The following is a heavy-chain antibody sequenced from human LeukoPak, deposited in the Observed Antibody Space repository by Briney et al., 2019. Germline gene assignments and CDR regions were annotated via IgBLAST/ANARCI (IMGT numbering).Heavy chain of an antibody. CDR3: ARLQTGSDY. J-gene: IGHJ4*02. CDR1: GGSISSYY. V-gene: IGHV4-59*05. CDR2: IYYSGST. Sequence: PSETLSLTCTVSGGSISSYYWSWIRQPPGKGLEWIGSIYYSGSTYYNPSLKSRVTISVDTSKNQFSLKLSSVTAADTAVYYCARLQTGSDYWGQGTLVTVSS. D-gene: IGHD4-11*01.